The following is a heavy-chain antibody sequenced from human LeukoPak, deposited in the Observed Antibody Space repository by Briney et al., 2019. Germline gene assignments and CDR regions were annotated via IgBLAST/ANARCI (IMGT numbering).Heavy chain of an antibody. CDR1: GDSNSSYF. J-gene: IGHJ4*02. Sequence: SEPLCLTRTVSGDSNSSYFWSWIPPPPGTGVEGLGYINYSGDTNYNSSLKNRVTISLDASTNQFCLKLRSVTAADTAVYYCARYPYNDGDYTRESGYWGQGILVTVSS. CDR2: INYSGDT. D-gene: IGHD4-17*01. CDR3: ARYPYNDGDYTRESGY. V-gene: IGHV4-59*08.